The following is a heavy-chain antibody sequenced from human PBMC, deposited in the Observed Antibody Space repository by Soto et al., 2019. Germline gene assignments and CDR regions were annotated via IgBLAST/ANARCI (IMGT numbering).Heavy chain of an antibody. V-gene: IGHV4-31*03. CDR2: IYYSGST. J-gene: IGHJ4*02. Sequence: SETLSLTCSVSGDSISSGGYYWSWIRQHPGKGLEWIGYIYYSGSTYYNPSLKSRVTISVDTSKNQFSLKLSSVTAADTAVYYCAREYYYGSGSYSHWGQGTLVTVSS. CDR3: AREYYYGSGSYSH. D-gene: IGHD3-10*01. CDR1: GDSISSGGYY.